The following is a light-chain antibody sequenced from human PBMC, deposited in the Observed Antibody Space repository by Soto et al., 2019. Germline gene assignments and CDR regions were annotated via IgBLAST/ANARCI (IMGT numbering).Light chain of an antibody. CDR1: QSVSSY. J-gene: IGKJ1*01. CDR3: QQYGRSPPWT. Sequence: EIVLTQSRDTLSLSRGERATLSCRASQSVSSYLAWYQQKPGQAPRLLIYDASTRATGIPDRFSGSGSGTDFTLTISRLEPEDFAVYYCQQYGRSPPWTFGQGTKVDI. V-gene: IGKV3-20*01. CDR2: DAS.